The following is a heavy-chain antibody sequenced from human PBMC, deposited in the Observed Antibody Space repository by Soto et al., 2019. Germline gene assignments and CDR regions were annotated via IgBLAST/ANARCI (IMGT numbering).Heavy chain of an antibody. CDR1: GGTFSSYA. Sequence: QVQLVQSGAEVKKPGSSVKVSYKASGGTFSSYAISWVRQAPGQGLEWMGGIIPIFGTANYAQKFQCRVTITADESTSSDYMELSSLRSEDTAVYYCARAHSSSFYYYGMDVWGQGTTVTVSS. J-gene: IGHJ6*02. CDR3: ARAHSSSFYYYGMDV. V-gene: IGHV1-69*01. D-gene: IGHD6-6*01. CDR2: IIPIFGTA.